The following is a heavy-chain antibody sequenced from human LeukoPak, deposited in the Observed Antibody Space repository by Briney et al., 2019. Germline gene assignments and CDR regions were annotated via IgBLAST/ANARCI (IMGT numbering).Heavy chain of an antibody. J-gene: IGHJ4*02. CDR3: ARSEGAWGISFDY. Sequence: ASVKASCKASGYTFTGYYMHWVRQAPGQGLEWMGWINPNSGGTNYAQKFQGRVTMTRDTSISTAYMELSRLRSDDTAVYYCARSEGAWGISFDYWGQGTLVTVSS. V-gene: IGHV1-2*02. CDR2: INPNSGGT. CDR1: GYTFTGYY. D-gene: IGHD7-27*01.